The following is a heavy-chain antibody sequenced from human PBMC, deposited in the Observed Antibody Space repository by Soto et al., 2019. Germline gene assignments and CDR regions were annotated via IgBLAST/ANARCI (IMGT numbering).Heavy chain of an antibody. D-gene: IGHD6-25*01. CDR1: GFTFSGYA. CDR2: IRSDGNNK. J-gene: IGHJ4*02. CDR3: ARDNAAATVLYH. V-gene: IGHV3-33*01. Sequence: QVQLVESGGGVVQPGRSLRLSCATSGFTFSGYAIHWVRQAPGKGLEWVAVIRSDGNNKEYADSVKGRFTISRDDSKNTLYLQMNTLGADDTAVYYGARDNAAATVLYHWGQGTLVTVSS.